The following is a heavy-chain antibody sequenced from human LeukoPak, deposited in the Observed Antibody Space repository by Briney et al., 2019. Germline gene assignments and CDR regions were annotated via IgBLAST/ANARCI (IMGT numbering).Heavy chain of an antibody. CDR3: AKDHPTGYSYGFDY. CDR2: IRYDGSNK. CDR1: GFTFSSYG. J-gene: IGHJ4*02. D-gene: IGHD5-18*01. V-gene: IGHV3-30*02. Sequence: GGSLRLSCAASGFTFSSYGMHWVRQAPGKGLEWVAFIRYDGSNKYYADSVKGRFTISRDNSKNTLYLQMSSLRAEDTAVYYCAKDHPTGYSYGFDYWGQGTLVTVSS.